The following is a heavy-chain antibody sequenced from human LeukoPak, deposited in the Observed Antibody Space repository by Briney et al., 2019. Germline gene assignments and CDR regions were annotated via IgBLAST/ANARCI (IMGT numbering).Heavy chain of an antibody. CDR2: TRGSGATT. V-gene: IGHV3-23*01. Sequence: PGGSLRLSCAASGITFSSHAMTWVCQAPGKGLEWVAATRGSGATTDYADPVKGRFTISRDNSKSTLYLQMNSLRAEDTAVYYCAKAYHDTGCLIDYWGQGTLVTVSS. CDR1: GITFSSHA. J-gene: IGHJ4*02. CDR3: AKAYHDTGCLIDY. D-gene: IGHD5/OR15-5a*01.